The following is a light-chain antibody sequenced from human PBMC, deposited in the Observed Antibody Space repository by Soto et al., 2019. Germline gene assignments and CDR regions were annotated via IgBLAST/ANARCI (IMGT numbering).Light chain of an antibody. CDR2: DAS. V-gene: IGKV3-11*01. Sequence: EIVLTQSPATLSLSPGERATLSCRASQSVSIYQAWYQQKSGQAPRLLIYDASQRATGIPARFSGSGSGTDFTLTISSLEPEEFAVYYCQQRNSWPLTVGGGTKVEIK. CDR3: QQRNSWPLT. J-gene: IGKJ4*01. CDR1: QSVSIY.